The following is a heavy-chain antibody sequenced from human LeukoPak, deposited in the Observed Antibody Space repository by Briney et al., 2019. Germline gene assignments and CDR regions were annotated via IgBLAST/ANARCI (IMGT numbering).Heavy chain of an antibody. CDR3: ARDGPRGYFQH. D-gene: IGHD1-14*01. CDR2: INTYNGHT. V-gene: IGHV1-18*01. CDR1: GYTFTSYG. Sequence: ASVRVSCNTSGYTFTSYGMSWVRQAPGQGLEYMGWINTYNGHTNYARKLQGRVTVTTDTSTSTAYLELRSLRSDDTAVYYCARDGPRGYFQHWGQGTLITVSS. J-gene: IGHJ1*01.